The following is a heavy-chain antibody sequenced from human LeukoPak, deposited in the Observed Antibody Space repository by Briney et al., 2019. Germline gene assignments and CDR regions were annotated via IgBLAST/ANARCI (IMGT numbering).Heavy chain of an antibody. CDR1: GYTFTSYY. D-gene: IGHD6-6*01. Sequence: ASVKVSCKASGYTFTSYYMHWVRQAPGQGLEWMGIINPSGGSTSYAQKFQGRVTMTRDTSTSTVYMELSSLRSEDTAAYYCARVGIAARRHNWFDPWGQGTLVTVSS. V-gene: IGHV1-46*01. CDR3: ARVGIAARRHNWFDP. J-gene: IGHJ5*02. CDR2: INPSGGST.